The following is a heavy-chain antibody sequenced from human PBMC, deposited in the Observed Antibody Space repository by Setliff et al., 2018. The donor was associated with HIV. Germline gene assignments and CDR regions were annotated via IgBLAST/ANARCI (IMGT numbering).Heavy chain of an antibody. V-gene: IGHV1-2*02. CDR3: AKGGYYDSTGYYYYYLYYLDE. Sequence: ASVKVSCKTSGHPFSNYDIIWVRRATGQGLEWMGWMNPNSGGTNYAQRFQGRVTMTRDTSISTAYMELSRLRSDDTAVYYCAKGGYYDSTGYYYYYLYYLDEWGKGTTVTVSS. CDR2: MNPNSGGT. CDR1: GHPFSNYD. J-gene: IGHJ6*03. D-gene: IGHD3-22*01.